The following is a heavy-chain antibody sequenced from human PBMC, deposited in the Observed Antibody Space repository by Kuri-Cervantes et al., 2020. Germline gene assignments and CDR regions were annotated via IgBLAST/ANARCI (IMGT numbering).Heavy chain of an antibody. CDR2: INPNSGGT. D-gene: IGHD2-2*01. V-gene: IGHV1-2*02. CDR3: ARDRSSQLLRNWFDP. CDR1: GYTFTSYD. J-gene: IGHJ5*02. Sequence: ASVTVSCKASGYTFTSYDINWVRQATGQGLEWMGWINPNSGGTNYAQKFQGRVTMTRDTSISTAYMELSRLRSDDTAVYYCARDRSSQLLRNWFDPWGQGTLVTVSS.